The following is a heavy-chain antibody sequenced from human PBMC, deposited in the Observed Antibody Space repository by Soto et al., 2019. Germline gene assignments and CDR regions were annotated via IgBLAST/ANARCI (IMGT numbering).Heavy chain of an antibody. CDR2: INSDGSST. J-gene: IGHJ4*02. CDR3: ARSRRITMVRGVIITPDYFDY. CDR1: GFTFSSYW. V-gene: IGHV3-74*01. Sequence: PGGSLRLSCAASGFTFSSYWMHWVRQAPGKGLVWVSRINSDGSSTSYADSVKGRFTISRDNAKNTLYLQMNSLRAEDTAVYYCARSRRITMVRGVIITPDYFDYWGQGTLVTVSS. D-gene: IGHD3-10*01.